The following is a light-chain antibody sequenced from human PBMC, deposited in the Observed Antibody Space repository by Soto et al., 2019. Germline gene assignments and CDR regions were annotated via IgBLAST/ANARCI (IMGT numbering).Light chain of an antibody. J-gene: IGKJ5*01. V-gene: IGKV3D-15*01. CDR2: GAS. Sequence: VMTQSPATLSLSPGERATLSCRASQSINSNLAWYQQKPGQAPRLLIYGASTRATGIPARFSGSGSGTEFTLTISSLQSEDFAVYYCQQYNNWPAITFGPGTRLEI. CDR3: QQYNNWPAIT. CDR1: QSINSN.